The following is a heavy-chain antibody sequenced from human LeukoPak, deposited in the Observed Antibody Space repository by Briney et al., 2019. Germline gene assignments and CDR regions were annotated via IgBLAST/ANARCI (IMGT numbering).Heavy chain of an antibody. CDR1: GFTFRTYW. Sequence: GGSLRHSCGASGFTFRTYWMHWVRQAPGKGLVWVSRIGGDGSNTNFADSVRGGFAISRDNAKNTLYLQMNSLRAEDTAVYYCARGGRHDYDGRPPDFWGQGTLVTVSS. CDR2: IGGDGSNT. V-gene: IGHV3-74*01. CDR3: ARGGRHDYDGRPPDF. J-gene: IGHJ4*02. D-gene: IGHD4-23*01.